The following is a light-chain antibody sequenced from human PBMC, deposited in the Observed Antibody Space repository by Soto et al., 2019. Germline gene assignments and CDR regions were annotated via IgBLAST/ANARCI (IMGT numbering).Light chain of an antibody. CDR3: GYYGTSIT. CDR1: LSISNNH. J-gene: IGKJ4*01. Sequence: EIVMTQSPATLSVSPGERATLSCRASLSISNNHLAWYQQKPGQAPRLLIHGTSNRATGIPDRFSGSGSGTDFTLTFSRLEPEDFAVYYCGYYGTSITFGGGTKVDIK. V-gene: IGKV3-20*01. CDR2: GTS.